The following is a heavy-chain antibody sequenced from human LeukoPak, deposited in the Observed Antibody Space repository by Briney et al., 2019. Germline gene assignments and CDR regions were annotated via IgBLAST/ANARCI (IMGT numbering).Heavy chain of an antibody. CDR2: INPSGGST. Sequence: GASVKVSCKASGYTFTSYYMHWVRQAPGQGREWMGIINPSGGSTSYAQKFQGRVTMTRDTSTSTVYMELSSLRSEDTAVYSCARDGGGSYYFDYWGQGTLVTVSS. CDR3: ARDGGGSYYFDY. D-gene: IGHD1-26*01. V-gene: IGHV1-46*01. J-gene: IGHJ4*02. CDR1: GYTFTSYY.